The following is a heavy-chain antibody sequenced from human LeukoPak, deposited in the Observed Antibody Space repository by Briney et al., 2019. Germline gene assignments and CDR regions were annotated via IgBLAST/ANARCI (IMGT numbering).Heavy chain of an antibody. CDR2: INHDGSST. J-gene: IGHJ4*02. V-gene: IGHV3-74*01. CDR3: ATVFDF. CDR1: KFTISNSW. Sequence: GGSLRLSCTTSKFTISNSWMHWVRQVPGKGLAWVSGINHDGSSTFYADSVKGRFTTSRDSARNTLYLQVDSLRAEDTAVYYCATVFDFWGQGTLVTVSS.